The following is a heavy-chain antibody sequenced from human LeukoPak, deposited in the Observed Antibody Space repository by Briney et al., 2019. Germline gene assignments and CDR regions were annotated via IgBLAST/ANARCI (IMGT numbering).Heavy chain of an antibody. J-gene: IGHJ4*02. CDR2: IYYSRST. V-gene: IGHV4-39*07. Sequence: SETLSLTCSVSGGSISGSSYYWAWIRQPPGKGLEWIGSIYYSRSTYYNSSVKSRVTISVDTSKTQFSLKLSSVTAADTAVYYCARDNHSVGFVDYWGEGPLVTVSS. CDR1: GGSISGSSYY. CDR3: ARDNHSVGFVDY. D-gene: IGHD1-14*01.